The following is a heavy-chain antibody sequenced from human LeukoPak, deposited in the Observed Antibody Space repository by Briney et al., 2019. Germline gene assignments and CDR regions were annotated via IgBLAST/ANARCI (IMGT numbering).Heavy chain of an antibody. J-gene: IGHJ4*02. Sequence: PGGSLRLSCAASGFTFSSYCMSWVRQAPGKGLEWVANMQPDGGEKYYVDSVKGRFTISRDNAKNSLYLQMNSLRAEDTAVYYCARGRFYYDSSGYSSFYYWGQGALVTVSS. CDR1: GFTFSSYC. D-gene: IGHD3-22*01. V-gene: IGHV3-7*01. CDR2: MQPDGGEK. CDR3: ARGRFYYDSSGYSSFYY.